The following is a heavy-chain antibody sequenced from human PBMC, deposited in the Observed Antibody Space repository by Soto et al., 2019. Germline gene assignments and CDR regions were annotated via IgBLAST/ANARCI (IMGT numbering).Heavy chain of an antibody. CDR3: SRQASDFWSGKPQYYMDV. Sequence: EVQLVESGGGLVQPGGSLKLSCAPSGFTFSGSALHWVRQASGKGLEWVGRIRSKGNNYATAYGASLKGRFTISRDDSKNTAYLQMNSLNTEDTAVYYCSRQASDFWSGKPQYYMDVWGKGTTVTVSS. CDR2: IRSKGNNYAT. V-gene: IGHV3-73*01. J-gene: IGHJ6*03. D-gene: IGHD3-3*01. CDR1: GFTFSGSA.